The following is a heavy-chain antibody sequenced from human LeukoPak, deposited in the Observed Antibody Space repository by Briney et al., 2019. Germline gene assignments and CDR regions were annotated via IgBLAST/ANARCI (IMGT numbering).Heavy chain of an antibody. D-gene: IGHD3-10*01. Sequence: ASVKVSCKASGYTFTGYYMNWVRQAPGQGLEWMGRINPNSGSTNYAQKFQGRVTMTRDTSIGTAYMELSRLSSDDTAVYYCASAYYYGSGSYEPALGPVWGKGTTVTVSS. CDR3: ASAYYYGSGSYEPALGPV. CDR1: GYTFTGYY. CDR2: INPNSGST. V-gene: IGHV1-2*06. J-gene: IGHJ6*04.